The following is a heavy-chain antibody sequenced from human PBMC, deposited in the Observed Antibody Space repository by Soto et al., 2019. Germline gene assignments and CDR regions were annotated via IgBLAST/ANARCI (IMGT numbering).Heavy chain of an antibody. J-gene: IGHJ6*02. CDR1: GYSFISNW. V-gene: IGHV5-51*01. CDR2: IYPGDSDT. CDR3: ARHLSYHYDSSGSLNIYGLDV. D-gene: IGHD3-22*01. Sequence: GETLKISCQASGYSFISNWIGWVRQVPGRGLELMASIYPGDSDTRYSPFFQGHVTISADKSIHNAYLQWSSLKASDNAMYYCARHLSYHYDSSGSLNIYGLDVWGQATTVNVSS.